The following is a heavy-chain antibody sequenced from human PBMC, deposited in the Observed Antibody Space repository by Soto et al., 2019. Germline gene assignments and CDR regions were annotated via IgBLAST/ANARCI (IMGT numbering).Heavy chain of an antibody. J-gene: IGHJ4*02. CDR1: GYTFTGYY. V-gene: IGHV1-2*02. Sequence: GASVKVSCNASGYTFTGYYMHWVRQAPGQGLEWMGWINPNSGGTNYAQKFQGRVTMTRDTSISTAYMELSRLRSDDTAVYYCARVRVKYQLPYFDYWGQGTLVTVSS. D-gene: IGHD2-2*01. CDR2: INPNSGGT. CDR3: ARVRVKYQLPYFDY.